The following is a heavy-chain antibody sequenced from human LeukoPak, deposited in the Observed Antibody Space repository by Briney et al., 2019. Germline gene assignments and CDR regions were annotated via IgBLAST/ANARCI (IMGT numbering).Heavy chain of an antibody. CDR3: ARDHVVAVAGIFDY. D-gene: IGHD6-19*01. CDR2: ISYDGSNK. CDR1: GFTFSSYA. Sequence: GGSLRLSCAASGFTFSSYAMHWVRQAPGKGLEWVAVISYDGSNKYYADSVKGRFTISRDNSKNTLYLQMNSLRAEDTAVYYCARDHVVAVAGIFDYWGQGTLVTVSS. V-gene: IGHV3-30-3*01. J-gene: IGHJ4*02.